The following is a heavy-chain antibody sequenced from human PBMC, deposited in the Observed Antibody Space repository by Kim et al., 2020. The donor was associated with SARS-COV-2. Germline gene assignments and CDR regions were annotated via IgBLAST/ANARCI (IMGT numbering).Heavy chain of an antibody. CDR2: IKQDGSEK. V-gene: IGHV3-7*01. J-gene: IGHJ4*02. Sequence: GGSLRLSCAASGFTFSSYWMSWVRQAPGKGLEWVANIKQDGSEKYYVDSVKGRFTISRDNAKNSLYLQMNSLRAEDTAVYYCARDKWVRGVIMRAREHKYYFDYWGQGTLVTVSS. CDR1: GFTFSSYW. D-gene: IGHD3-10*01. CDR3: ARDKWVRGVIMRAREHKYYFDY.